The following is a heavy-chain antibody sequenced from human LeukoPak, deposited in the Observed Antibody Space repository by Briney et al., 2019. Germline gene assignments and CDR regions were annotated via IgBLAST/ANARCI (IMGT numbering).Heavy chain of an antibody. CDR1: GYTFTSYD. CDR2: MNPNSGNT. V-gene: IGHV1-8*01. CDR3: ARPLAPVMLNAFDI. D-gene: IGHD3-16*01. Sequence: ASVKVSCKASGYTFTSYDINWVRQATGQGLEWMGWMNPNSGNTGYAQKFQGRVTMTRNTSISTAYMELSSLRSEDTAVYYCARPLAPVMLNAFDIWGQGTMITVSS. J-gene: IGHJ3*02.